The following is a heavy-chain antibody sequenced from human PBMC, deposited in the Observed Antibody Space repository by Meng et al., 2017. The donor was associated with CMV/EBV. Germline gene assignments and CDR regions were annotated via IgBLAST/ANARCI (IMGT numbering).Heavy chain of an antibody. V-gene: IGHV3-30*02. CDR1: GFTFSSYG. CDR2: IWYDGNYK. J-gene: IGHJ4*02. D-gene: IGHD1-26*01. Sequence: GGSLRLSCAASGFTFSSYGMHWVRQAPDKGLEWVAFIWYDGNYKHYADPVKGRFTISRDNSKNTLYLQMNSLRAEDTAVYYCAKGYDSGSYYFDYWGQGTLVTVSS. CDR3: AKGYDSGSYYFDY.